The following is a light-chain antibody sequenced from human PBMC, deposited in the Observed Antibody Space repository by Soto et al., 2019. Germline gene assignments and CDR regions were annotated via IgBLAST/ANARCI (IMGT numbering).Light chain of an antibody. J-gene: IGKJ4*01. CDR1: QSLLFSNGANY. V-gene: IGKV2-28*01. CDR3: MQALQTPLT. CDR2: LGS. Sequence: DIVMTQSPLSLSVTPGEPASISCRSSQSLLFSNGANYLDWYLQKPGQSPQLLISLGSNRASGVPDRFTGSGSATDFTLKISRVEAADVGIYYCMQALQTPLTFGGGTKVEIK.